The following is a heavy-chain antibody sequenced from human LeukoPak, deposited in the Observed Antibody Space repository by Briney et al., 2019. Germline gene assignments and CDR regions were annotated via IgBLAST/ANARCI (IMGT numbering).Heavy chain of an antibody. CDR2: INHSGST. V-gene: IGHV4-34*01. D-gene: IGHD2-2*01. Sequence: SETLSLTCAVYGGSFSGYYWSWLRQPPGKGLEWIGEINHSGSTNYNPSLKSRVTISVDTSKNQFSLKLSSVTAADTAVYYCARDKVVVVPAARYYYYYGMDVWGQGTTVTVSS. CDR3: ARDKVVVVPAARYYYYYGMDV. J-gene: IGHJ6*02. CDR1: GGSFSGYY.